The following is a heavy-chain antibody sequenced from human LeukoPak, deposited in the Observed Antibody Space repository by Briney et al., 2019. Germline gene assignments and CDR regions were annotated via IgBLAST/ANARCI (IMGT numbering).Heavy chain of an antibody. CDR1: GFTFSSYS. J-gene: IGHJ4*02. V-gene: IGHV3-21*04. CDR3: AREIGSAARGR. D-gene: IGHD6-13*01. CDR2: ISSSSSYI. Sequence: GGSLRLSCAASGFTFSSYSMNWVGQAPGKGLEWVSSISSSSSYIYYADSVKGRFTISRDNAKNSLYLQMNSLRAEDTAVYYCAREIGSAARGRWGQGTLVTVSS.